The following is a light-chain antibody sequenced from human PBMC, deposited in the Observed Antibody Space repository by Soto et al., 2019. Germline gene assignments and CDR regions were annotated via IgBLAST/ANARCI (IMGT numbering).Light chain of an antibody. Sequence: DVVMTPSPLSLPVTLGQPASISCRSSQSLVYSDGNTYLSWFQQRPGQSPRRLIYKVSNRDSGVPDRLSGSGSGTDFTLKISRVEAEDVAVYYCMQGTHWPYTFGQGTKLEI. V-gene: IGKV2-30*01. CDR1: QSLVYSDGNTY. CDR2: KVS. CDR3: MQGTHWPYT. J-gene: IGKJ2*01.